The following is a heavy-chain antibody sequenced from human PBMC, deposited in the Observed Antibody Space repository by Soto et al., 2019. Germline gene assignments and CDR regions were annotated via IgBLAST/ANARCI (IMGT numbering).Heavy chain of an antibody. Sequence: PSETLSLTCTVSGGSISSYYWSWIRQPPGKGLEWIGYIYYSGSTNYNPSLKSRVTISIDSSKNQFSLKLSSVTAVDTAVYYCARGLGVTSMVKQYHYYGMDVWGQGTTVTVSS. CDR2: IYYSGST. V-gene: IGHV4-59*01. J-gene: IGHJ6*02. CDR3: ARGLGVTSMVKQYHYYGMDV. D-gene: IGHD5-18*01. CDR1: GGSISSYY.